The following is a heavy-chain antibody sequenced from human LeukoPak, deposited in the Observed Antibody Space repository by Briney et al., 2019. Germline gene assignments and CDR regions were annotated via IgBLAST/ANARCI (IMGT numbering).Heavy chain of an antibody. CDR1: GFTFSNAW. J-gene: IGHJ5*02. Sequence: GGSLRLSCAASGFTFSNAWMNWVRQAPGKGLEWVANIKQDGSEKYYVDSVKGRFTISRDNAKNSLYLQMNSLRAEDTAVYYCARDSQPGIAVAGNWFDPWGQGTLVTVSS. V-gene: IGHV3-7*03. CDR3: ARDSQPGIAVAGNWFDP. CDR2: IKQDGSEK. D-gene: IGHD6-19*01.